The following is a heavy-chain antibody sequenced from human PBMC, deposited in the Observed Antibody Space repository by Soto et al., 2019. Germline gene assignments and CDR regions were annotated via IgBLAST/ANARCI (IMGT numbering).Heavy chain of an antibody. CDR1: GYTFISYA. J-gene: IGHJ4*02. CDR3: ARELQGLYYFDY. V-gene: IGHV1-3*01. D-gene: IGHD2-15*01. Sequence: QVQVVQSGAEVKQPGASVKVSCKASGYTFISYAIHWVSQAPGQRLEWMGWINAGNGNTKYSQKFQGRVTITRDTSPSTAYMELTTLRSEDTAVYYCARELQGLYYFDYWGQGTLVTVSS. CDR2: INAGNGNT.